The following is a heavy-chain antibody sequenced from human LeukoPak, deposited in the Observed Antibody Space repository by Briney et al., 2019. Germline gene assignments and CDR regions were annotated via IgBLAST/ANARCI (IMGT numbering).Heavy chain of an antibody. D-gene: IGHD3-22*01. J-gene: IGHJ4*02. V-gene: IGHV1-18*01. CDR2: ISNHNGNT. CDR3: ARARSYYDSSGYSLLSPFDY. CDR1: GFTFSAYG. Sequence: GASVKVSCKTSGFTFSAYGIAWVRQAPGHGPEWMGWISNHNGNTHYAQKFQGRVTITADESTSTAYMELSSLRSEDTAVYYCARARSYYDSSGYSLLSPFDYWGQGTLVTVSS.